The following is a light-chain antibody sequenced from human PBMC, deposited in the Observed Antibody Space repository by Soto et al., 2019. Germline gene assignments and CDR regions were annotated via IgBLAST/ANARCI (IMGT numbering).Light chain of an antibody. V-gene: IGLV1-47*01. CDR1: SSNIGSNY. Sequence: QAVVTQPPSASGTPGQRVTISCSGSSSNIGSNYVYWYQQLPGTAPKLLIYRNNQRPSGVPDRFSGSKSGTSASLAISGLRSGDEADYYCAAWDDSFWVFGGGTKLTVL. J-gene: IGLJ3*02. CDR3: AAWDDSFWV. CDR2: RNN.